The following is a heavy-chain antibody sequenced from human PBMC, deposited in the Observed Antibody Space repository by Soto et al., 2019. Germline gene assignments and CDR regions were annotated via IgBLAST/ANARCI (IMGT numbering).Heavy chain of an antibody. Sequence: SETLSLTCTVSGGSISSSSYYWGWIRQPPGKGLEWIGSIYYSGSTYYNPSLKSRVTISVDTSKNQFSLKLSSVTAADTAVYYCARHRRYDFWRYWGQGTLVTAPQ. CDR1: GGSISSSSYY. D-gene: IGHD3-3*01. V-gene: IGHV4-39*01. CDR2: IYYSGST. CDR3: ARHRRYDFWRY. J-gene: IGHJ4*02.